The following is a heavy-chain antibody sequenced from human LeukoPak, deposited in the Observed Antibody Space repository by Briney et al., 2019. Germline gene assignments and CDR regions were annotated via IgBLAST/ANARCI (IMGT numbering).Heavy chain of an antibody. CDR3: ARAPDTAMDLFDY. J-gene: IGHJ4*02. CDR1: GYTFTSYG. D-gene: IGHD5-18*01. V-gene: IGHV1-18*01. CDR2: ISAYNGNT. Sequence: ASVKVSCKASGYTFTSYGISWVRQAPGQGLEWMGWISAYNGNTNYAQKLQGRVTMTTDTSTSTAYKELRSLRSDDTAVYYCARAPDTAMDLFDYWGQGTLVTVSS.